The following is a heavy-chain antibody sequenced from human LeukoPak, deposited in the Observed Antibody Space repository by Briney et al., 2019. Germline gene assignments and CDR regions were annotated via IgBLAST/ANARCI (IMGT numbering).Heavy chain of an antibody. J-gene: IGHJ6*02. V-gene: IGHV3-21*01. CDR3: ARSQGLYYYYGMDV. CDR1: GFTFSSSS. CDR2: ISRNSDYI. Sequence: GGSLRLSCAASGFTFSSSSMNWVRQAPGKGLEWVSSISRNSDYIFYADSVRGRFTISRDSAKNSLYLQMNSLRAEDTAVYYCARSQGLYYYYGMDVWGQGTTVTVSS.